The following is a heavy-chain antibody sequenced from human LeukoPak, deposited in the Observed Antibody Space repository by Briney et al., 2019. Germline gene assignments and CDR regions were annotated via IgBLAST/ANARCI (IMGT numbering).Heavy chain of an antibody. Sequence: RASVKVSCKASGHISTSYYMYWVRQAPGQGLEWMGIINPSGGSVRYAQKFQGRVTMTRDTSTSTVYMELSSLRSEDTAVYYCARGRNYYDTSGYYYEGDAFDIWGQGTMVTVSS. CDR1: GHISTSYY. V-gene: IGHV1-46*01. D-gene: IGHD3-22*01. J-gene: IGHJ3*02. CDR3: ARGRNYYDTSGYYYEGDAFDI. CDR2: INPSGGSV.